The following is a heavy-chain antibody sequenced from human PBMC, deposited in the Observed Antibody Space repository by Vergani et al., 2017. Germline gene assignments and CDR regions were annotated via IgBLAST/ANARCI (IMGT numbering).Heavy chain of an antibody. D-gene: IGHD2-21*01. J-gene: IGHJ5*02. CDR3: AREGGAYCGVDCYSGWFDP. CDR2: IYYSGST. CDR1: GGPISSGGYY. V-gene: IGHV4-31*03. Sequence: QVQLQESGPGLVKPSQTLSLTCTVSGGPISSGGYYWSWIRQHPGKGLEWIGYIYYSGSTYYNPSLKSRVTISVDTSKNQFSLKLSSVTAADTAVYYCAREGGAYCGVDCYSGWFDPWGQGTLVTVSS.